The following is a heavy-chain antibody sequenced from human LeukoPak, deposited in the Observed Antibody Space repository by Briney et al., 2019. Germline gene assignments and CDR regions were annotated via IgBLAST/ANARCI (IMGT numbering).Heavy chain of an antibody. CDR2: IWYDGSNK. J-gene: IGHJ3*02. D-gene: IGHD4-17*01. CDR1: GFTFSSYG. CDR3: ARDGYGDYGNAFDI. Sequence: GGSLRPSCAASGFTFSSYGMHWVRQAPGKGLGWVAVIWYDGSNKYYADSVKGRFTISRDNSKNTLYLQMNSLRAEDTAVYYCARDGYGDYGNAFDIWGQGTMVTVSS. V-gene: IGHV3-33*01.